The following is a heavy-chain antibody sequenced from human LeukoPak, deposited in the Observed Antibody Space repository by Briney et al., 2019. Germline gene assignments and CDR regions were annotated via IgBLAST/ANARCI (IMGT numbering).Heavy chain of an antibody. Sequence: PGGSLRLSCAASGFTFSSYGMHWVRQAPGKGLEWVAVISYDGSNKYYADSVKGRFTISRDNSKNTLYLQMNSLRAEDTAVYYCAKDRSYDSGGYTLYGMDVWGQGTTVTVSS. V-gene: IGHV3-30*18. CDR2: ISYDGSNK. CDR3: AKDRSYDSGGYTLYGMDV. D-gene: IGHD3-22*01. CDR1: GFTFSSYG. J-gene: IGHJ6*02.